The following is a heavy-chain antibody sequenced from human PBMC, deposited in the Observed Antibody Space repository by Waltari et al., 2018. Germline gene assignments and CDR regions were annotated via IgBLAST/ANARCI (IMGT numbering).Heavy chain of an antibody. Sequence: EVQLLESGGGLVQPGGSLRLSCAASGFTFSSYAMSWVRRAPGKGLEWVSAISGSGGSTYYADSVKGRFIISRDNSKNTLYLQMNSLRAEDTAVYYCAKDLAPYNTQTDYWGQGTLVTVSS. CDR1: GFTFSSYA. D-gene: IGHD1-20*01. CDR2: ISGSGGST. CDR3: AKDLAPYNTQTDY. J-gene: IGHJ4*02. V-gene: IGHV3-23*01.